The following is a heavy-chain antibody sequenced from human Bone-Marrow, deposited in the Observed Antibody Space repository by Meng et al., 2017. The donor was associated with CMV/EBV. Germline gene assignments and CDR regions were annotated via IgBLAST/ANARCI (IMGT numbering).Heavy chain of an antibody. V-gene: IGHV3-30*03. D-gene: IGHD5-12*01. CDR3: ARDPGEDGDFADYFDF. CDR2: LSEDGSTQ. CDR1: LTFSAVG. J-gene: IGHJ4*01. Sequence: LTFSAVGMGWVRQAPGKGLEWLAVLSEDGSTQLIAPSVKGRFSISSDNTKNTLYSQVNSLREENTAVYYCARDPGEDGDFADYFDFWGHGTLVTVSS.